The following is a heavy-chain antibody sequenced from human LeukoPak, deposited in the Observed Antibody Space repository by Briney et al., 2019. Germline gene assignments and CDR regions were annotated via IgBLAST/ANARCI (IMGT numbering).Heavy chain of an antibody. CDR3: TTGMTTVTTS. CDR1: GFTFSNAW. D-gene: IGHD4-17*01. Sequence: GGSLRLSCAASGFTFSNAWMSWVRQAPGKGLEWVGRIKSKIDGGTTDYAAPVKGRFTISRDDSKNTLYLQMNSLKTEDTAVYYCTTGMTTVTTSWGQGTLVTVSS. J-gene: IGHJ4*02. CDR2: IKSKIDGGTT. V-gene: IGHV3-15*01.